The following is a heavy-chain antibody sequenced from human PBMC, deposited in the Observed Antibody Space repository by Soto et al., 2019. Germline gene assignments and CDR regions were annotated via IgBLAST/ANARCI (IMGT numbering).Heavy chain of an antibody. D-gene: IGHD3-3*01. CDR1: GGSISSGGYY. V-gene: IGHV4-31*03. J-gene: IGHJ6*02. Sequence: QVQLQESGPGLVKPSQTLSLTCTVSGGSISSGGYYWSWIRQHPGKGREWIGYIYYSGSTYYNPSLKSRVTISEDTSKNQFPLKLSSVTAADTAVYYCARVFGFGGMDVWGQGTTVTVSS. CDR3: ARVFGFGGMDV. CDR2: IYYSGST.